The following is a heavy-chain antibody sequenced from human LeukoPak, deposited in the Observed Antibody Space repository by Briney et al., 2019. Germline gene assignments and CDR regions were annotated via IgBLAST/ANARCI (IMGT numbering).Heavy chain of an antibody. Sequence: GGSLRLSCAASGFVVSTNYMSWVRQAPGKGLEWVSVIYSGGSTYYADSVKGRFTISRDNFKNTLYLQMNSLRAEDTAVYYCAREDSSGWHYFDYWGQGTLVTVSS. V-gene: IGHV3-66*01. CDR1: GFVVSTNY. D-gene: IGHD6-19*01. CDR2: IYSGGST. J-gene: IGHJ4*02. CDR3: AREDSSGWHYFDY.